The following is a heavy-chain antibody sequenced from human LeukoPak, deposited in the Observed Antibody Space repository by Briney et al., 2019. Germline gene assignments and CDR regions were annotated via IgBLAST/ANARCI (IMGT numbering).Heavy chain of an antibody. Sequence: QPGGSLRLSCAASGFTFSIYSMNWVRQAAGKGLEWVSYIISSGSTIYYADSMKGRFTISRDHANHSLYMQIPCLTAEETALYFCASTASTSPLGYWGQGTLVTVSS. CDR1: GFTFSIYS. V-gene: IGHV3-48*04. D-gene: IGHD2-21*02. CDR2: IISSGSTI. J-gene: IGHJ4*01. CDR3: ASTASTSPLGY.